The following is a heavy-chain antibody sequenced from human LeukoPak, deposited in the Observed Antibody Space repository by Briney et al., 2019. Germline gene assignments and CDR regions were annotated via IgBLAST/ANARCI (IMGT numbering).Heavy chain of an antibody. D-gene: IGHD3-22*01. J-gene: IGHJ3*02. CDR3: ARDTDYYDSSGYRPVDAYDI. Sequence: SSETLSLTCTVSGGSISSYYWSWIRQPPGKGLEWIGYIYYSGSTNYNPSLKSRVTISVDTSKNQFSLKLSSVTAADTAVYYCARDTDYYDSSGYRPVDAYDIWGQGTMVTVSS. V-gene: IGHV4-59*01. CDR2: IYYSGST. CDR1: GGSISSYY.